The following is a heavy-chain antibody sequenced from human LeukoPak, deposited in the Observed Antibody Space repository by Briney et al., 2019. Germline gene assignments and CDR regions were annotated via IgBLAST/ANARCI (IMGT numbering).Heavy chain of an antibody. V-gene: IGHV4-38-2*01. CDR3: ARGTMMPFDY. J-gene: IGHJ4*02. Sequence: PSETLSLTCAVSGYSISSGYYWGWIRQPPGKGLEWIGSIYHSGSTYHNPSLKSRVTISVDTSKNQFSLKLSSVTAADTAVYYCARGTMMPFDYWGQGTLVTVSS. CDR2: IYHSGST. CDR1: GYSISSGYY. D-gene: IGHD3-22*01.